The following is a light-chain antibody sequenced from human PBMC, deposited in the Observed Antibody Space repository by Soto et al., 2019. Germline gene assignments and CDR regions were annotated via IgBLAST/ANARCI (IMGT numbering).Light chain of an antibody. J-gene: IGKJ1*01. CDR2: DAS. CDR1: QSISNR. CDR3: QHYGGMWT. Sequence: DIQMTQSPSTLSASVGDRVTITCRASQSISNRLAWYQQKPGKAPKVLIYDASRLESGVPSRFSGSGSGTEFILTISSVQADDFASYCCQHYGGMWTFGQGTKVEMK. V-gene: IGKV1-5*01.